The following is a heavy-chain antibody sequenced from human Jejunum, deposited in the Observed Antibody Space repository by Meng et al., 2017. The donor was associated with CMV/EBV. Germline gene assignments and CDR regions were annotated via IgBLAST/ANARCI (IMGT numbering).Heavy chain of an antibody. CDR2: IIAIFKTP. J-gene: IGHJ4*02. D-gene: IGHD5-24*01. CDR3: ARGFLNGYQPFDY. Sequence: QAQLMQAGAEVKEPGSSMKVSCKSSGGSVNNYAFNWVRQAPGQGLEWMGGIIAIFKTPNYAQKFQDRLTITADESTGTSYMELTSLTSEDTAVYYCARGFLNGYQPFDYWGQGTLVTVSS. CDR1: GGSVNNYA. V-gene: IGHV1-69*12.